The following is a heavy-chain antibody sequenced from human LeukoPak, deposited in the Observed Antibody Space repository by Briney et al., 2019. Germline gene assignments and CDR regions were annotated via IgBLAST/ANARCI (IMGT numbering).Heavy chain of an antibody. D-gene: IGHD3-22*01. V-gene: IGHV4-39*01. CDR1: GGSISSTSYY. Sequence: SETLSLTCAVSGGSISSTSYYWAWIRQPPGKGLEWIVTIYYSGSTYHNPSLKSRVTLSVDTSRNQFSLRLSSVDAADTAVYYCAKAGVRYFDSSGLYAFDFWGQGTTLTVSS. CDR2: IYYSGST. J-gene: IGHJ3*01. CDR3: AKAGVRYFDSSGLYAFDF.